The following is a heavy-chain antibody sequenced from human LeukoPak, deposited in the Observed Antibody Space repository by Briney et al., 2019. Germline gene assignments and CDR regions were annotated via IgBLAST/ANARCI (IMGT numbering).Heavy chain of an antibody. CDR3: ARGRGYAGTGTDDAFDI. V-gene: IGHV4-59*01. J-gene: IGHJ3*02. Sequence: SETLSLTCTVSGGSISSYYWSWIRQPPGKGLEWIGYIYYSGSTNYNPSLKSRVTISVDTSKNQFSLKLSSVTAADPAVYYCARGRGYAGTGTDDAFDIWGQGTMVTVSS. CDR2: IYYSGST. D-gene: IGHD5-12*01. CDR1: GGSISSYY.